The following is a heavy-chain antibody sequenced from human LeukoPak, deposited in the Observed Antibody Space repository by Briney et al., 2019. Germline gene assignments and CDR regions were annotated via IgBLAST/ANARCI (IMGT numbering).Heavy chain of an antibody. CDR3: ARRRGSIAVAGDTDY. V-gene: IGHV4-39*01. J-gene: IGHJ4*02. D-gene: IGHD6-19*01. CDR2: MYYRGPT. CDR1: GGSISSSSYY. Sequence: SETLSLTCTVSGGSISSSSYYWGWIRQPPGKGLEWIGSMYYRGPTYYNPSLKSRVTISVDTSRNQFSLKLSSVTAADTAVYYCARRRGSIAVAGDTDYWGQGTLVTVSS.